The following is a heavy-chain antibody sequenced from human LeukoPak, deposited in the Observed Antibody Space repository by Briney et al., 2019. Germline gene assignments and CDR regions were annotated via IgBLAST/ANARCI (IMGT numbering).Heavy chain of an antibody. J-gene: IGHJ3*02. CDR2: IYHSGST. V-gene: IGHV4-30-2*01. Sequence: SETLSLTCSVSGGSISSGGYYWSWIRQPPGKGLEWIGHIYHSGSTYYNPSLKSRVTISVDRSKNQFSLKLSSVTAADTAVYYCARVCLAARPTSAFDIWGQGTMVTVSS. D-gene: IGHD6-6*01. CDR1: GGSISSGGYY. CDR3: ARVCLAARPTSAFDI.